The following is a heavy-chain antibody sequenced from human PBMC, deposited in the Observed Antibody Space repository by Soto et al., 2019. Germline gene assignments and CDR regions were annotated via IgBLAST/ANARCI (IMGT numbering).Heavy chain of an antibody. CDR1: GYTFTGYY. CDR2: INPNSGGT. Sequence: AASVKVSCKASGYTFTGYYMHWVRQAPGQGLEWMGWINPNSGGTNYARKFQGWVTMTRDTSISTAYMELSRLRSDDTAVYYCARDSTTGNHYYYYGMDVWGQGTTVTVSS. D-gene: IGHD1-1*01. J-gene: IGHJ6*02. CDR3: ARDSTTGNHYYYYGMDV. V-gene: IGHV1-2*04.